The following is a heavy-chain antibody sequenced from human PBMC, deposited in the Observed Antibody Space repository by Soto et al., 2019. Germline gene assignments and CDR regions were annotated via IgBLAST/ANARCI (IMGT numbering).Heavy chain of an antibody. D-gene: IGHD2-15*01. CDR1: GFPFSNHA. CDR3: AKRQGTGLAANNFDF. V-gene: IGHV3-23*01. CDR2: ISDGGDLI. Sequence: EVQLLESGGGLVQPGGSLRVSCAASGFPFSNHAMSWVRQAPGKGLEWVSGISDGGDLIYYADSVKGRFSMSRDNSENMLYLQMTNLRAEDTAIYFCAKRQGTGLAANNFDFWGQGTMVTFSS. J-gene: IGHJ4*02.